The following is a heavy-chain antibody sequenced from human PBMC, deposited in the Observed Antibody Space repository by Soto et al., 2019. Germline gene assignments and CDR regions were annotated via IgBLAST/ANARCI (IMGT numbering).Heavy chain of an antibody. CDR3: ARDYDKSGYDYFDP. CDR1: GYSFTGHY. Sequence: VKVSCKASGYSFTGHYMQWVRQAPGQGLEWMGWIDPKSGATKYAQKFQDRVTMTTDTSINTAYMYLSGLTSDDTAVYYCARDYDKSGYDYFDPWGQGTLVTVSS. V-gene: IGHV1-2*02. J-gene: IGHJ5*02. D-gene: IGHD3-22*01. CDR2: IDPKSGAT.